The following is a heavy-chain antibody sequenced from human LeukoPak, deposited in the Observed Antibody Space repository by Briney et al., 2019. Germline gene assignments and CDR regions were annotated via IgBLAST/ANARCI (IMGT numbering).Heavy chain of an antibody. Sequence: AASVKVSCKSSGYXFTDYYMHWVRQAPGQGLEWMGWISPRSGDTSYAQKFQGRVTMTRDTSIITVDMDLSGLTSDDTAVFYCARGREIHGGSDTKLDDYWGQGTLVTVSS. V-gene: IGHV1-2*02. CDR3: ARGREIHGGSDTKLDDY. CDR2: ISPRSGDT. CDR1: GYXFTDYY. D-gene: IGHD3-10*01. J-gene: IGHJ4*02.